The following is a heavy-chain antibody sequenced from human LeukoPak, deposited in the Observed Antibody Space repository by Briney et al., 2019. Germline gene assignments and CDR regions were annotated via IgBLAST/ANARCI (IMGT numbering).Heavy chain of an antibody. CDR3: AKSKAVVTHYGMDV. J-gene: IGHJ6*02. CDR2: ISGSGGST. D-gene: IGHD2-2*01. V-gene: IGHV3-23*01. Sequence: PGGSLRLSCAASGFTFNTYAMSWVRQAPGKGLEWVSAISGSGGSTYYADSVKGRFTISRDNSKNTLYLQMNSLRAEDTAVYYCAKSKAVVTHYGMDVWGQGTTVTVSS. CDR1: GFTFNTYA.